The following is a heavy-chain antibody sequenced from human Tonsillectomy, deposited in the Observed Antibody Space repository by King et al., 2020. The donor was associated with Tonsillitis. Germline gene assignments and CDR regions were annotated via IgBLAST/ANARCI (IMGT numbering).Heavy chain of an antibody. J-gene: IGHJ5*02. CDR3: ARNIWFGNFFGHFDP. CDR1: GDSVSGNRVI. V-gene: IGHV6-1*01. CDR2: AYYRSKWYI. Sequence: VQLQQSGPGLVKPSQTLSLTCAISGDSVSGNRVIWNWIRQSPSGGLEWLGRAYYRSKWYIEYGASVQGRITINPDTSKNQFSLQLNSVTPEDTAVYYCARNIWFGNFFGHFDPWGQGILVSVSS. D-gene: IGHD3-10*01.